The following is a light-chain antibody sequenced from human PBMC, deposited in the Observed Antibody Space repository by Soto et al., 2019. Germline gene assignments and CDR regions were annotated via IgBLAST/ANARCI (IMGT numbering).Light chain of an antibody. CDR2: ANV. Sequence: QTVVTQAPSVSGTPGQRVTLSCSGSSSNIGSNFVYWYQHLPGTAPKLLIYANVNRPSGVPDRFSGSKSGTSGSLAITGLQAEDEADYYCQSYDSSLNVMVFGGGTKLTVL. V-gene: IGLV1-40*01. CDR1: SSNIGSNF. CDR3: QSYDSSLNVMV. J-gene: IGLJ2*01.